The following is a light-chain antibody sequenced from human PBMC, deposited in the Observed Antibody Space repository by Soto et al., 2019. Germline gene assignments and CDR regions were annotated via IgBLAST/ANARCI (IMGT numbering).Light chain of an antibody. CDR1: QSVSSN. CDR3: QQYNNWPPWT. CDR2: GAS. V-gene: IGKV3-15*01. Sequence: EIVMTQSPATLSVSPGERATLSCRASQSVSSNLAWYQQKPGQAPRLLIYGASTRATGIPARFSGSGSGTECTLTISSLQSEEFAVYYCQQYNNWPPWTFGQGTKLEIK. J-gene: IGKJ2*02.